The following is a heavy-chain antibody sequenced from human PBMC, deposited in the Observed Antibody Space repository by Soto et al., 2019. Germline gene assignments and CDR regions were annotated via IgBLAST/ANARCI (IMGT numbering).Heavy chain of an antibody. Sequence: QVHLQESGPGLVKPSETLSLTCSVSGGSISSSDYYWGWVRQPPGKVLEWIGSISFGVTTYYSPSLRSRLTISIDTSNNQFSLKLSSVTAADTAVYYCATSSVSRLLNHWYFDLWGRGTLVTVSS. J-gene: IGHJ2*01. CDR3: ATSSVSRLLNHWYFDL. V-gene: IGHV4-39*01. CDR2: ISFGVTT. CDR1: GGSISSSDYY.